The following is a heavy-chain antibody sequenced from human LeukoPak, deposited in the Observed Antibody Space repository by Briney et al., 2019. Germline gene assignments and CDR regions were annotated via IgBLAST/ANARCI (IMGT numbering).Heavy chain of an antibody. CDR2: ISGSRNNT. J-gene: IGHJ1*01. CDR3: ATSGDIAAAGQLLEYFQH. CDR1: GFTFSSYA. V-gene: IGHV3-23*01. Sequence: GGSLRLSCAASGFTFSSYAMAWVRQAPGKGLEWVSAISGSRNNTYYADSVKGRFTISRDNSENTLYLQMNSLRAEDTAVYYCATSGDIAAAGQLLEYFQHWGQGTLVTVSS. D-gene: IGHD6-13*01.